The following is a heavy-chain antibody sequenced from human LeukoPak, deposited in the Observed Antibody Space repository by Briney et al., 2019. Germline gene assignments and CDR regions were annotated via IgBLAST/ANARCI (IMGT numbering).Heavy chain of an antibody. Sequence: PSETLSLTCTVSGGSISSYYWSWIRQPPGKGLEWIGYIYYSGSTNYNPSLKSRVTISVDTSKNQFSLKLSSVTAADTAVYYCARDNWAVTTVYNWFDPWGQGTLVTVSS. CDR1: GGSISSYY. CDR3: ARDNWAVTTVYNWFDP. J-gene: IGHJ5*02. CDR2: IYYSGST. D-gene: IGHD4-17*01. V-gene: IGHV4-59*01.